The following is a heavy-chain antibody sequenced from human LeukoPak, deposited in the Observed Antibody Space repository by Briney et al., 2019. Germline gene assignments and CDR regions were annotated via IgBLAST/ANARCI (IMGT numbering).Heavy chain of an antibody. V-gene: IGHV1-69*05. CDR1: GGTFRSYA. CDR2: IIPIFGTA. Sequence: SVKVSCKASGGTFRSYAISWVRQAPGKGLEWMGGIIPIFGTANYAQKFQGRVTITTDESTSTAYMELSSLRSEDTAVYYCARAVTTYYFDYWGQGTLVTVSS. J-gene: IGHJ4*02. CDR3: ARAVTTYYFDY. D-gene: IGHD4-11*01.